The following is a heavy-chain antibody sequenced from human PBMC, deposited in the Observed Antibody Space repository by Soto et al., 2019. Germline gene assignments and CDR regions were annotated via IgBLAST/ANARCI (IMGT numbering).Heavy chain of an antibody. D-gene: IGHD6-13*01. V-gene: IGHV4-39*01. CDR2: IYYSGST. CDR1: GGSIISTTHY. J-gene: IGHJ5*02. Sequence: ETLSLTCTVSGGSIISTTHYWGWIRQPPGKGLEWIGSIYYSGSTYYNPSLKSRVTISVDTSKNQFSLKLSSVTAADTAVYYCATHEGEAAVPVGRGWFDPWGQGTLVTVSS. CDR3: ATHEGEAAVPVGRGWFDP.